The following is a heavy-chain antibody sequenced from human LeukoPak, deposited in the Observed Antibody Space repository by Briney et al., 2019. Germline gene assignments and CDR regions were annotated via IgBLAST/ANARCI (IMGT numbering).Heavy chain of an antibody. D-gene: IGHD3-22*01. Sequence: ASVKVSCKASGYTFTSYGISWVRQAPGQGLEWMGWISAYNGNTNYAQKLQGRVTMTTDTSTSTAYMELRSLRSDDTAVYYSARCTLYYYDSSGCPDDYWGQGTLVTVSS. J-gene: IGHJ4*02. CDR3: ARCTLYYYDSSGCPDDY. CDR2: ISAYNGNT. CDR1: GYTFTSYG. V-gene: IGHV1-18*01.